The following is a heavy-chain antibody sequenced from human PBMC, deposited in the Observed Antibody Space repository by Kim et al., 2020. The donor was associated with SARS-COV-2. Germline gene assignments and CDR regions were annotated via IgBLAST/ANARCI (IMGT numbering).Heavy chain of an antibody. CDR3: KTYCGGSNCHTYYSYGMDV. D-gene: IGHD2-21*01. Sequence: GGSLRLSCAASGFTFGSYAMSWVRQAPGKGLEWVSSISSSGGTFYSDSVKGRFTISRDNSKDTLYLQMDRLRAEDAAAYSCKTYCGGSNCHTYYSYGMDV. CDR1: GFTFGSYA. V-gene: IGHV3-23*05. CDR2: ISSSGGT. J-gene: IGHJ6*01.